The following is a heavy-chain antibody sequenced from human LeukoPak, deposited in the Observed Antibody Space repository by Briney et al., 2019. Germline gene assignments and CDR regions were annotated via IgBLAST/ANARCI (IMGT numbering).Heavy chain of an antibody. J-gene: IGHJ4*02. Sequence: GGSLRLPCAASGFTFSSYAMHWVRQAPGKGLEWVAVISYDGSNKYYADSVKGRFTISRDNSKNTLYLQMNSLRAEDTAVYYCARAASTYSSRLDYWGQGTLVTVSS. CDR3: ARAASTYSSRLDY. CDR2: ISYDGSNK. D-gene: IGHD6-13*01. CDR1: GFTFSSYA. V-gene: IGHV3-30-3*01.